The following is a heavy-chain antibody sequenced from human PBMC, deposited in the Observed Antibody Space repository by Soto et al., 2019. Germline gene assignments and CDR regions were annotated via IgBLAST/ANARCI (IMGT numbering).Heavy chain of an antibody. CDR2: IYYSGST. V-gene: IGHV4-31*03. J-gene: IGHJ5*02. CDR3: ARERYRAWFDP. Sequence: SETLSLTCTVSGGSISSGGYYWSWIRQHPGKGLEWIGYIYYSGSTYYNPSLKSRVTISADTSKNQFSLKLSSVTAADTAVYYCARERYRAWFDPWGQGTLVTVSS. CDR1: GGSISSGGYY. D-gene: IGHD1-26*01.